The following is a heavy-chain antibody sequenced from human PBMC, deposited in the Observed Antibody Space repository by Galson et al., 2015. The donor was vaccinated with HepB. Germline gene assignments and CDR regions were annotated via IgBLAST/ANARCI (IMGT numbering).Heavy chain of an antibody. CDR3: ARRGDYYDSSGDYYYYGMDV. J-gene: IGHJ6*02. D-gene: IGHD3-22*01. V-gene: IGHV5-10-1*04. CDR2: IDPTDSYI. CDR1: GYSFTSYW. Sequence: QSGAEVKKPGESLRISCKGSGYSFTSYWISWVRQMPGKGLEWMGRIDPTDSYINYSPSFQGQVTISADKSISTAYLQWSSLKASDTAMYYCARRGDYYDSSGDYYYYGMDVWGQGTTVTVSS.